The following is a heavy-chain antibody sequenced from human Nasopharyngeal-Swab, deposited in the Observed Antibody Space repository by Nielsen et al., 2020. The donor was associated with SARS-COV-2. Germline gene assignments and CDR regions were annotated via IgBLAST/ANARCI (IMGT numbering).Heavy chain of an antibody. CDR3: ARHANYDYVWGSYRPHDVFDI. CDR1: GGSISSYY. Sequence: SETLSLTCTVSGGSISSYYWSWIRQPPGKGLEWIGYIYYSGSTNYNPSLKSRVTISVDTSKNRFSLKLSSVTAADTAVYYCARHANYDYVWGSYRPHDVFDIWGQGTMVTVSS. D-gene: IGHD3-16*02. V-gene: IGHV4-59*08. J-gene: IGHJ3*02. CDR2: IYYSGST.